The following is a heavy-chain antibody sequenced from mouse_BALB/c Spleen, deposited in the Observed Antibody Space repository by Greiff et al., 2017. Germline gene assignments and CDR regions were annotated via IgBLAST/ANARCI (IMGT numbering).Heavy chain of an antibody. CDR2: INPSNGGT. Sequence: QVQLQQSGAELVKPGASVKLSCKASGYTFTSYYMYWVKQRPGQGLEWIGEINPSNGGTNFNEKFKSKATLTVDKSSSTAYMQLSSLTSEDSAVYYCTRITDYRYDDGAWFAYWGQGTLVTVSA. CDR1: GYTFTSYY. V-gene: IGHV1S81*02. D-gene: IGHD2-14*01. CDR3: TRITDYRYDDGAWFAY. J-gene: IGHJ3*01.